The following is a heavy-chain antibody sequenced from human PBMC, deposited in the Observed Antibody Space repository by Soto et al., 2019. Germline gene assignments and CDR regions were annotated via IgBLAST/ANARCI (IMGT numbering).Heavy chain of an antibody. V-gene: IGHV1-8*01. CDR1: GYTSTSYD. D-gene: IGHD5-12*01. CDR3: ARGRIVATRSWFDP. J-gene: IGHJ5*02. CDR2: MNPNSGNT. Sequence: ASVKVSCKASGYTSTSYDINWVRQATGQGLEWMGWMNPNSGNTGYAQKFQGRVTMTRNTSISTAYMELSSLRSEDTAVYYCARGRIVATRSWFDPWGQGTLVTVSS.